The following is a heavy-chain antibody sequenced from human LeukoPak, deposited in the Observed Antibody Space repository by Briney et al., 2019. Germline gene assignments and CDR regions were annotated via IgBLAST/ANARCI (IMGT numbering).Heavy chain of an antibody. Sequence: HGESLKISGKGSGYSFTSYWIGWVRQMPGKGLEWMGIIYPGDSDTRYSPSFQGQVTISADKSISTAYLQWSSLKASDTAMYYCARHNPEDSSSSWFDPWGQGTLVTVSS. V-gene: IGHV5-51*01. CDR3: ARHNPEDSSSSWFDP. J-gene: IGHJ5*02. CDR1: GYSFTSYW. D-gene: IGHD6-6*01. CDR2: IYPGDSDT.